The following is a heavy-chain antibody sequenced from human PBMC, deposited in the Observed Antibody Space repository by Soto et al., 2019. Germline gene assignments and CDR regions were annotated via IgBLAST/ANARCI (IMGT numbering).Heavy chain of an antibody. Sequence: QLQLQESGPGLVKPSETLSLTCSVSGGSVSSSSYHWGWIRQSAGKGLQWIGSVYFTGETHYNPSLMGRSTISIDTSKTQFSLRVTSVTAADTAVYYCVRLNSGPGDFWGQGTLVTVSS. CDR3: VRLNSGPGDF. CDR2: VYFTGET. CDR1: GGSVSSSSYH. V-gene: IGHV4-39*01. J-gene: IGHJ4*02.